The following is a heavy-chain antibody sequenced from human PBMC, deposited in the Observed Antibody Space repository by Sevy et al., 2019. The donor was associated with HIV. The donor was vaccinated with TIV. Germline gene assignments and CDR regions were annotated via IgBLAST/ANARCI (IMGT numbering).Heavy chain of an antibody. V-gene: IGHV3-11*01. CDR2: ISSSGSTI. D-gene: IGHD5-12*01. CDR1: GFTFSDYY. J-gene: IGHJ6*02. CDR3: ASDSWLPLEDV. Sequence: GGSLRLSCAASGFTFSDYYMSWIRQAPGKGLEWVSYISSSGSTIYYEDSVKGRFTISRDNAKNSLYLQMNSLRAEDTAVYYCASDSWLPLEDVWGQGTTVTVSS.